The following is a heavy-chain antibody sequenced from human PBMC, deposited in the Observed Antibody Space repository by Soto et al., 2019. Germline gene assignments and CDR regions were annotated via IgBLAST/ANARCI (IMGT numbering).Heavy chain of an antibody. CDR3: ARVASLIPIFHGLDA. D-gene: IGHD3-3*01. V-gene: IGHV1-18*04. Sequence: QVQLVQSGAEVKKPGASVKVSCKASGYTFTKYGITWVRQAPGQGLEWLGWISGYTDNTNFAQRLKGRVNMTTDTSTTPAYMELRSLRPDDTAIYYCARVASLIPIFHGLDAWGQGTTVTVSS. J-gene: IGHJ6*02. CDR2: ISGYTDNT. CDR1: GYTFTKYG.